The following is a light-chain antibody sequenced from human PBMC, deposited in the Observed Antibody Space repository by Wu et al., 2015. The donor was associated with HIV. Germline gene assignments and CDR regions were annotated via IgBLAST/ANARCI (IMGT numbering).Light chain of an antibody. CDR1: QRVSSNF. CDR3: QQYGSSPQT. CDR2: DAS. V-gene: IGKV3-20*01. Sequence: ENVLTQSPGTLSLSPEEIATLSCRSSQRVSSNFLAWYQHKPGQAPRLLIYDASSRATGIPDRFSGSGSETDFTLTIRRLEPEDFAVYYCQQYGSSPQTFGQGTKVQIK. J-gene: IGKJ1*01.